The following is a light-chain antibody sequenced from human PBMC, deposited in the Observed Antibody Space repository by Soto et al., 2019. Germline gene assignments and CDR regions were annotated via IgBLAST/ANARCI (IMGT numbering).Light chain of an antibody. CDR1: SSDVGGYNY. CDR2: DVS. V-gene: IGLV2-14*01. J-gene: IGLJ1*01. CDR3: SSYTGSSTYV. Sequence: QSALTQPASVSGSPGQSITTSCTGTSSDVGGYNYVSWYQQHPGKAPKLMIYDVSNRPSGVSNRFSGSKSGNTASLTISGLQAEDESDYYCSSYTGSSTYVFGNGTKVTVL.